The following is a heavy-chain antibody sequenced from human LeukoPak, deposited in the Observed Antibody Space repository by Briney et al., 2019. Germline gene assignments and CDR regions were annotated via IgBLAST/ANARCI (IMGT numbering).Heavy chain of an antibody. CDR3: VKDNPLDY. Sequence: GGSLRLSCGASGFTFSSYGMLWVRQSPGKVLEWVAFIRYDGNIKFYADSMKGRFTISRDNSKNTLYLHINSLRPEDTALYYCVKDNPLDYWGQGTLVIVSS. J-gene: IGHJ4*02. CDR1: GFTFSSYG. D-gene: IGHD1-14*01. V-gene: IGHV3-30*02. CDR2: IRYDGNIK.